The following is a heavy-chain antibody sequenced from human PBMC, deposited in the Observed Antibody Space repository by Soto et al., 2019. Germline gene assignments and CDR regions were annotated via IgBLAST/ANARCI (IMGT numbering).Heavy chain of an antibody. V-gene: IGHV1-69*13. D-gene: IGHD6-19*01. CDR3: AREGQWRHDYYYGMAV. CDR2: IIPIFGTA. CDR1: GGTFSSYA. J-gene: IGHJ6*02. Sequence: SVKVSCKASGGTFSSYAISWVRQAPGQGLEWMGGIIPIFGTANYAQKFQGRVTITADESTSTAYMELSSLRSEDTAVYYCAREGQWRHDYYYGMAVWGQGTTVTVSS.